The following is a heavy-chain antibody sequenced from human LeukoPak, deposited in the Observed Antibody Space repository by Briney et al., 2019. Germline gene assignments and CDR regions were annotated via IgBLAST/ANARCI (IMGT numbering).Heavy chain of an antibody. CDR1: GGTFISYA. J-gene: IGHJ2*01. CDR2: IIPIFGTA. D-gene: IGHD6-13*01. Sequence: SVKVSCKASGGTFISYAISWVRQAPGQGREWMGGIIPIFGTANYAQKFQGRVTITADEYTSKAYMEMSSLRSGDTAVYYCASGSSWPHCYFDLWGRGTLLTVSS. CDR3: ASGSSWPHCYFDL. V-gene: IGHV1-69*13.